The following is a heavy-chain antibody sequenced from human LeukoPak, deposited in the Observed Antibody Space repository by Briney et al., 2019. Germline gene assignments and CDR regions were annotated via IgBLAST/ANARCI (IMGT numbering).Heavy chain of an antibody. V-gene: IGHV4-31*03. CDR1: GGSISSGGYH. CDR3: AREKPTGSLDY. Sequence: TSQTLSLTCTVSGGSISSGGYHWSWIRQHPGKGLEWIGYIYYSGSTYYNPSLKSRVTISVDTSKNQFSLKLSSVTAADTAVYYCAREKPTGSLDYWGQGTLVTVSS. D-gene: IGHD4-17*01. CDR2: IYYSGST. J-gene: IGHJ4*02.